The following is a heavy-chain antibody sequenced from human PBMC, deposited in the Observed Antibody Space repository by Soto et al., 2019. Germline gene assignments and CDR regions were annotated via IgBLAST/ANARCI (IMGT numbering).Heavy chain of an antibody. Sequence: GGSLRLSCAASGFTFSSYAMSWVRQAPGKGLEWVSVISGSGDSTYYADSVKGRFTISRDNSKNTLYLQMNSLRAEDTAVYSCARDRGYSGYDSPRYYYGMDVWGQGTTVTVSS. J-gene: IGHJ6*02. V-gene: IGHV3-23*01. D-gene: IGHD5-12*01. CDR2: ISGSGDST. CDR1: GFTFSSYA. CDR3: ARDRGYSGYDSPRYYYGMDV.